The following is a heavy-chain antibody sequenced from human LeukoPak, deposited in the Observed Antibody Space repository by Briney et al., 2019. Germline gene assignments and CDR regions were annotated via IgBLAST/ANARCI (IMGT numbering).Heavy chain of an antibody. Sequence: SETLSLTCAVYGDSFSGYFWSWIRQSPGKGLEWFGEVDDRGNIFYNPSLKSRVTISADTSKSQFSLTLRSVTAADTAAYYCARKWVHNTLDIWGQGTLVTVSS. CDR3: ARKWVHNTLDI. V-gene: IGHV4-34*01. D-gene: IGHD2-15*01. CDR1: GDSFSGYF. CDR2: VDDRGNI. J-gene: IGHJ3*02.